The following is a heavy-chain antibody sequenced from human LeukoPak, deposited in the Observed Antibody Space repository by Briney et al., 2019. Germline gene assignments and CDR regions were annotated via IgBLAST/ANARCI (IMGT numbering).Heavy chain of an antibody. J-gene: IGHJ4*02. Sequence: GASVKVSCKASGYTFTSYDINWVRQATGQGLEWMGWMNPNSGNTGYAQKFQGRVTMTRNTSISTAYMELSSLRSEDTAVYYCATWYYYDSSDYYVADYWGQGTLVTVSS. CDR1: GYTFTSYD. CDR2: MNPNSGNT. V-gene: IGHV1-8*01. D-gene: IGHD3-22*01. CDR3: ATWYYYDSSDYYVADY.